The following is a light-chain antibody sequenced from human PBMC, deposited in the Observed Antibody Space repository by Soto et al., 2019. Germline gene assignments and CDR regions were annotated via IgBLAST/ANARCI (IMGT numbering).Light chain of an antibody. Sequence: QSALTQPPSSSGSPGQSVTISCTGTSSDVGGYNYVSWYQQHPGKAPKLMIYEVSELPSGVPDRFSGSKSSNTASLTVSGLQAEDEADYYCSSYAGSNNFVFGTGTKVTVL. CDR3: SSYAGSNNFV. CDR1: SSDVGGYNY. J-gene: IGLJ1*01. V-gene: IGLV2-8*01. CDR2: EVS.